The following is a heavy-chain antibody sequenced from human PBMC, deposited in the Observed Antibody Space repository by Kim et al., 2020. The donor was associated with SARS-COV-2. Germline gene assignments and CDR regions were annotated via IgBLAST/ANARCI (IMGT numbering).Heavy chain of an antibody. Sequence: GGSLRLSCAASGFTFSSYSMNWVRQAPGKGLEWVSSISSSSSYIYYADSVKGRFTISRDNAKNSLYLQMNSLRAEDTAVYYCATYSSSWYRDYYYYYGMDVWGQGTTVTVSS. J-gene: IGHJ6*02. V-gene: IGHV3-21*01. CDR1: GFTFSSYS. CDR3: ATYSSSWYRDYYYYYGMDV. D-gene: IGHD6-13*01. CDR2: ISSSSSYI.